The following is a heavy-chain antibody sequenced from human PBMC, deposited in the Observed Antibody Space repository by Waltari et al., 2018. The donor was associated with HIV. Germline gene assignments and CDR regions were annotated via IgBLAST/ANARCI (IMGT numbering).Heavy chain of an antibody. D-gene: IGHD5-18*01. CDR1: GFTFKNFA. J-gene: IGHJ4*02. Sequence: QVQLVESGGGVVQPGRSLRLSCAASGFTFKNFAMNWVRQAPGKGLEWVGNIYYDGCKKFYGDSVRGRFTISRDNSKQILYLQMNSLRVEDTALYYCARDYNYAPDYWGQGTLVVVSS. CDR2: IYYDGCKK. CDR3: ARDYNYAPDY. V-gene: IGHV3-33*01.